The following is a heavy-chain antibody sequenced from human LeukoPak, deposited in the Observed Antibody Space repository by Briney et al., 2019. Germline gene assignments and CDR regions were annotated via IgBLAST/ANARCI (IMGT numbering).Heavy chain of an antibody. V-gene: IGHV1-18*01. Sequence: GASVKVSCKASGYTFTSYGISWVRQAPGQGLEWMGWISVNTSYAQHLQGRVTMTTDTSTSTAYMELRSLRSDDTAVYYCAREDPSGSFDYWGQGTLVTVSP. D-gene: IGHD1-26*01. CDR3: AREDPSGSFDY. CDR1: GYTFTSYG. CDR2: ISVNT. J-gene: IGHJ4*02.